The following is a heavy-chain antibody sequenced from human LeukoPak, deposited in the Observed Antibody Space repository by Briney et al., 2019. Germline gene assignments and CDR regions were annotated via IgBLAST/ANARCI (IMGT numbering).Heavy chain of an antibody. J-gene: IGHJ4*02. D-gene: IGHD5-18*01. CDR2: IIPIFGTA. CDR3: ARDSNKVGYSYAVSPLIDY. Sequence: SVKVSCKASGGTFSSYAISWVRQAPGQGLEWMGGIIPIFGTANYAQKFQGRVTITADESTSTAYMELSSLRAEDTAVYYCARDSNKVGYSYAVSPLIDYWGQGTLVTVSS. V-gene: IGHV1-69*13. CDR1: GGTFSSYA.